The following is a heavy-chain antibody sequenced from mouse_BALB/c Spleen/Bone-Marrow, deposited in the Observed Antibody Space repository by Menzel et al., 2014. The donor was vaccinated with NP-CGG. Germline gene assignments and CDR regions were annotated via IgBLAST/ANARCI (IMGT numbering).Heavy chain of an antibody. V-gene: IGHV5-6*01. CDR2: ISSGGSYT. CDR3: ARHDYDEENFDY. J-gene: IGHJ2*01. CDR1: GFTFSSYG. D-gene: IGHD2-4*01. Sequence: EVQVVESGGDLVKPGGSLELSCAASGFTFSSYGMSWVRQTPDKRLEWVATISSGGSYTYYPDSVKGRFTISRDNAKNTLYLQMSSLKSEDTAMYYCARHDYDEENFDYWGQGTTLTVSS.